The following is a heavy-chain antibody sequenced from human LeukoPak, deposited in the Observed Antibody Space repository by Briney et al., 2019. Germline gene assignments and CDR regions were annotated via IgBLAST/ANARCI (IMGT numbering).Heavy chain of an antibody. CDR3: ARRCSSTSCLQY. D-gene: IGHD2-2*01. Sequence: GGSLRLSCAASGFTFINDYQMSWIRQAPGKGLEWVSYISSSGSTIYYADSVKGRFTISRDNAKNSVYLQMSSLRADDTAVYYCARRCSSTSCLQYWGQGTLVTVSS. V-gene: IGHV3-11*04. J-gene: IGHJ4*02. CDR1: GFTFINDYQ. CDR2: ISSSGSTI.